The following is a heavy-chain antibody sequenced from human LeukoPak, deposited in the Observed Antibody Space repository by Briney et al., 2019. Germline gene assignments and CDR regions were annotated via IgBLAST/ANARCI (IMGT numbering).Heavy chain of an antibody. CDR1: GGTFSSYA. J-gene: IGHJ4*02. V-gene: IGHV1-69*05. D-gene: IGHD1-7*01. CDR2: IIPIFGTA. CDR3: ARGGITGTPSDY. Sequence: SSVKVSCKPSGGTFSSYAISWVRQAPGQGLEWTGGIIPIFGTANYAQKFQGRVTITTDESTSTAYMELSSLRSEDTAVYYCARGGITGTPSDYWGQGTLVTVSS.